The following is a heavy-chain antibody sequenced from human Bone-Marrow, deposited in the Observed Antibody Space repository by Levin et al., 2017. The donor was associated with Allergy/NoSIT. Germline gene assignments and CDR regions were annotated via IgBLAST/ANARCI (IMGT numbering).Heavy chain of an antibody. CDR2: ISSSSSYI. CDR1: GFTFSSYS. D-gene: IGHD5-12*01. J-gene: IGHJ3*02. Sequence: GESLKISCAASGFTFSSYSMNWVRQAPGKGLEWVSSISSSSSYIYYADSVKGRFNISRDNAKNSLYLQMNSLRAEDTAVYYCASLIVATTGVAAFDIWGQGTMVTVSS. CDR3: ASLIVATTGVAAFDI. V-gene: IGHV3-21*01.